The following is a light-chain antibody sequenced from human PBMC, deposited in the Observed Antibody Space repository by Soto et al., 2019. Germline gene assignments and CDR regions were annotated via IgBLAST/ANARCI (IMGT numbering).Light chain of an antibody. V-gene: IGKV3-20*01. J-gene: IGKJ1*01. CDR2: SIY. Sequence: IVLTQSPGTLSLSPGERTTLSCRASQNITGRSLAWYQQKPGQAPRLLITSIYTRATSIPNRFSGSRSGADFTLTFSRLEPEDFAVYYCQQFQNSRTFGQGTKV. CDR1: QNITGRS. CDR3: QQFQNSRT.